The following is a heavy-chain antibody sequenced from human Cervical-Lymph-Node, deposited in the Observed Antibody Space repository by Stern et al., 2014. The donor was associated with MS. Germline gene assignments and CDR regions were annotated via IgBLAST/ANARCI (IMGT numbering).Heavy chain of an antibody. D-gene: IGHD2-15*01. Sequence: QVQLVESGTEVKKPGASVRVSCEASGFTFTDYYFHWVRQAPGQGLEWMGWIHTTTDGANNAQKFQVRVTVTSDTSISTTNMQLDSLRSDDTAVYFCARGGRWFRPDDYWGQGTLVAVSS. CDR3: ARGGRWFRPDDY. CDR2: IHTTTDGA. V-gene: IGHV1-2*02. CDR1: GFTFTDYY. J-gene: IGHJ4*02.